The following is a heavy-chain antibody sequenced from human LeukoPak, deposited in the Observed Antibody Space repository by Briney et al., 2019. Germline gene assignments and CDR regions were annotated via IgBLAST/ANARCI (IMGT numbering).Heavy chain of an antibody. J-gene: IGHJ4*02. CDR3: ARGGREAYYYDSSGYSNFDY. CDR1: GYTFTSYY. CDR2: INPNSGGT. D-gene: IGHD3-22*01. Sequence: ASVKVSCKASGYTFTSYYMHWVRQAPGQGLEWMGWINPNSGGTNYAQKFQGRVTMTRDTSISTAYMELSRLRSDDTAVYYCARGGREAYYYDSSGYSNFDYWAREPWSPSPQ. V-gene: IGHV1-2*02.